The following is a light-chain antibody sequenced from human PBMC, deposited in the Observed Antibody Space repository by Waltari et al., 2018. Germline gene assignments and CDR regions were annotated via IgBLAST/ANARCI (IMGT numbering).Light chain of an antibody. CDR2: QDS. J-gene: IGLJ2*01. V-gene: IGLV3-1*01. Sequence: SYELTQPPSVSVSPGQTASITCPGDKLGDNYACWYQQKPGQSPVLVIYQDSKRPSGIPERFSGSNSGNTATLIISGTQAMDEADYYCQAWDSSNVVFGGGTKLTVL. CDR3: QAWDSSNVV. CDR1: KLGDNY.